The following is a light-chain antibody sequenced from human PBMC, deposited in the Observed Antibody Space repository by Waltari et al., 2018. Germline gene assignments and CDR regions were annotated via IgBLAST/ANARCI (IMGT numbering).Light chain of an antibody. CDR3: QQSYSVPRT. CDR2: DAS. V-gene: IGKV1-39*01. J-gene: IGKJ2*01. Sequence: DIQMTQSPSSLSAAVGDRVTITCRASQNVGVSVYWYQQRPGQAPKLLIHDASTLQSGVPPRFSGSGSGTEFTLTIKSLQPEDSSIYYCQQSYSVPRTFGQGTKLDIK. CDR1: QNVGVS.